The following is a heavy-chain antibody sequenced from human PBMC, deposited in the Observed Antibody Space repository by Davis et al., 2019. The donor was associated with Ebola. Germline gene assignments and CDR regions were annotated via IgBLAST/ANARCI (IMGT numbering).Heavy chain of an antibody. J-gene: IGHJ4*02. Sequence: ASVQVSCKASGYTFTNFYMYWVRQAPGQGLEWMGLIHPNDGTTKYPQKFQDRLTITRDTSTSTVYMELSGLRPDDTAMYYCATYTMTPLPFDYWGQGTLVTVSS. CDR1: GYTFTNFY. CDR3: ATYTMTPLPFDY. D-gene: IGHD4-17*01. V-gene: IGHV1-46*01. CDR2: IHPNDGTT.